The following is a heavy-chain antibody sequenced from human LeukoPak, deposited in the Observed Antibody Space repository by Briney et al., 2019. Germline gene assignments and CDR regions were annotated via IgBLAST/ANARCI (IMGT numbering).Heavy chain of an antibody. V-gene: IGHV1-2*02. CDR1: GYTFTGYY. CDR2: INPNSGGT. Sequence: ASVKVSCKASGYTFTGYYMHWVRQAPGQGLEWMGWINPNSGGTNYAQKFQGRVTMTRDTSISTAYMELSRLRSDDTAVYYCARDANLGYCSSTSCSVLSYYYYMDVWGKGTTVTVSS. D-gene: IGHD2-2*01. CDR3: ARDANLGYCSSTSCSVLSYYYYMDV. J-gene: IGHJ6*03.